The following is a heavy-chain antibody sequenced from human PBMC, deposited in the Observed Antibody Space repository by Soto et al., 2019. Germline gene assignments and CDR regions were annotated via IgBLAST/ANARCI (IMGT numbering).Heavy chain of an antibody. V-gene: IGHV3-53*01. J-gene: IGHJ4*02. Sequence: EVQRVESGGGLIQPGGSLRLSCAASGFVFSDNYMTWVRQAPGKGLEWVSLIYSAGNTFYADSVKGRFTISRDISKNTLYLQMNSLRAEDTAIYYCARVIAAAVLDYWGQGTLVTVSS. CDR2: IYSAGNT. CDR1: GFVFSDNY. CDR3: ARVIAAAVLDY. D-gene: IGHD6-13*01.